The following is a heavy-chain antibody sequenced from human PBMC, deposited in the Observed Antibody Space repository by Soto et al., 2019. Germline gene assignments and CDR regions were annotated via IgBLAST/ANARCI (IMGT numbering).Heavy chain of an antibody. Sequence: QVQLVESGGCVVQPGRSLRLSCAASGFTFSSYGMYWVRQAPGKGLEWVAVISYDGSNKYYADSVKGRFTISRDNSKNTLYLQMNSLRAEDTAVYYCAKDSRIVVVTAPYDYWGQGTLVTVSS. CDR2: ISYDGSNK. CDR1: GFTFSSYG. V-gene: IGHV3-30*18. D-gene: IGHD2-21*02. CDR3: AKDSRIVVVTAPYDY. J-gene: IGHJ4*02.